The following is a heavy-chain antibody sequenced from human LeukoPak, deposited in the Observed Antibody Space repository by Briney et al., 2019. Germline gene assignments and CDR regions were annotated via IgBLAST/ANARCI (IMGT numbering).Heavy chain of an antibody. CDR1: GFTFSSYA. D-gene: IGHD2-2*01. CDR3: AKGPLRGTAAAIDY. V-gene: IGHV3-30*04. CDR2: ISDDGSNK. J-gene: IGHJ4*02. Sequence: GRSLRLSCAASGFTFSSYAIHWVRQAPGKGLEWVAVISDDGSNKYYADSVKGRFTISRDISTDTLWLQMDSLRTEDTAVYYCAKGPLRGTAAAIDYWGQGTLVTVSS.